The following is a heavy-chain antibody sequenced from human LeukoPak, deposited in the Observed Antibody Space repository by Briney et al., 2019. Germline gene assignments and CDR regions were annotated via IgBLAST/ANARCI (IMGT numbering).Heavy chain of an antibody. CDR1: GYTFTSYG. Sequence: ASVKVSCKASGYTFTSYGISWVRQAPGQGLEWMGWISAYNGNTNYAQKLQGRVTMTTDTSTSTAYMELRSLRSDDTAVYYCARVHPLEWSIPTPWAIYGMDFWGQGTTVTVSS. D-gene: IGHD3-3*01. CDR2: ISAYNGNT. V-gene: IGHV1-18*01. J-gene: IGHJ6*02. CDR3: ARVHPLEWSIPTPWAIYGMDF.